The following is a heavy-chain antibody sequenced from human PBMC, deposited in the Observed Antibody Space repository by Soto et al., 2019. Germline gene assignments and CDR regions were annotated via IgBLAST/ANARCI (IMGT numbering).Heavy chain of an antibody. CDR3: ARDQWLVRALYYYGMDV. Sequence: GGSLRLSCAASGFTFSSYALHWVRQAPGKGLEWVAVISYDGSNKYYADSVKGRFTISRDNSKNTLYLQMNSLRAEDTAVYYCARDQWLVRALYYYGMDVWGQGTTVTVSS. D-gene: IGHD6-19*01. V-gene: IGHV3-30*04. CDR1: GFTFSSYA. CDR2: ISYDGSNK. J-gene: IGHJ6*02.